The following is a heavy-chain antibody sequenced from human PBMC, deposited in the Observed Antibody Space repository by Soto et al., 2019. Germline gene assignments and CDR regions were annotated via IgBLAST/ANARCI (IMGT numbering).Heavy chain of an antibody. CDR2: ISYDGSYK. J-gene: IGHJ4*02. CDR1: GFTFSSYG. CDR3: AKWAGGFDY. V-gene: IGHV3-30*18. Sequence: QVQLVESGGGVVQPGRSLRLSCAASGFTFSSYGMHWVRQAPGKGLEWLAVISYDGSYKYYADSVKGRFTISRDNSKNTLYLQMNSLRAEDTAVYYCAKWAGGFDYWGQGTLVTVSS.